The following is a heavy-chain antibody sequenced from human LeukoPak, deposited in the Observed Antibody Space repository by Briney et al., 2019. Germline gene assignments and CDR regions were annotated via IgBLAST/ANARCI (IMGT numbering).Heavy chain of an antibody. V-gene: IGHV3-30*04. CDR3: ASSNPRFLWYSHLES. D-gene: IGHD6-13*01. CDR2: ISYDGGDK. CDR1: GGTFTSSP. J-gene: IGHJ5*02. Sequence: GGSLRLSCAASGGTFTSSPMHWVRQAPGKGLEWVAVISYDGGDKYSADSVKGRFTVSRDNSKNTLSLQMNSLRPEDTAVYYCASSNPRFLWYSHLESWGQGTLVTVSS.